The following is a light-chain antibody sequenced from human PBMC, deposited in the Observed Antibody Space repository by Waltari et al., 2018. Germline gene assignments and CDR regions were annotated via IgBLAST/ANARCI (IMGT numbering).Light chain of an antibody. CDR1: QRVSSN. CDR3: QQYNNWPFT. V-gene: IGKV3-15*01. Sequence: EIVMPQSPDTLSVSPGERATLSCRASQRVSSNLAWYQQKPGQAPRLLIYGASTRATGIPARFSGSGSGTEFTLTISSLQSEDFAVYYCQQYNNWPFTFGGGTKVEIK. J-gene: IGKJ4*01. CDR2: GAS.